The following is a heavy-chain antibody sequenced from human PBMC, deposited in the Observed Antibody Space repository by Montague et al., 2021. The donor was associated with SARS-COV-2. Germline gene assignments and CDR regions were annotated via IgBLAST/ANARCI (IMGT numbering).Heavy chain of an antibody. CDR2: NT. Sequence: NTNYNPSLKSRVTISVDTSKTQFSLKLRSMTAADTAVYYCARGRVVITMILVIIWYSYYFDYWGQGTLVTGSS. CDR3: ARGRVVITMILVIIWYSYYFDY. D-gene: IGHD3-22*01. V-gene: IGHV4-34*01. J-gene: IGHJ4*02.